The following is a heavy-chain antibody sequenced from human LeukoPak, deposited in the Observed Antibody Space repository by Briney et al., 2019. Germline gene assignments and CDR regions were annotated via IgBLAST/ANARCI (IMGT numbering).Heavy chain of an antibody. D-gene: IGHD6-13*01. CDR1: GFTFDDYA. CDR2: ISWNSGSI. Sequence: PGGSLRLSCAASGFTFDDYAMHWVRQATGKGLEWVSGISWNSGSIGYADSVKGRFTISRDNAKNALYLQMNSLRAEDTALYYCAKDIAAAGTSWFDPWGQGTLVTVSS. V-gene: IGHV3-9*01. CDR3: AKDIAAAGTSWFDP. J-gene: IGHJ5*02.